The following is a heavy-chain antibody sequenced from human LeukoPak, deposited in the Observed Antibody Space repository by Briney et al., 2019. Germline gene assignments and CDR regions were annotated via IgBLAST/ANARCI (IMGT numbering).Heavy chain of an antibody. CDR2: INHSGST. D-gene: IGHD6-13*01. J-gene: IGHJ5*02. V-gene: IGHV4-34*01. CDR3: ARARDGSSSWYVLLDP. CDR1: GGSFSGYY. Sequence: SETLSLTCAVYGGSFSGYYWSWIRQPPGKGLEWIGEINHSGSTNYNPSLKSRVTISVGTSKNQFSLKLSSVTAADTAVYYCARARDGSSSWYVLLDPWGQGTLVTVSS.